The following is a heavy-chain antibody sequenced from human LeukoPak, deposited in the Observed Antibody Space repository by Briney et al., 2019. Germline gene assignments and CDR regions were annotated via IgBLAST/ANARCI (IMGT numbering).Heavy chain of an antibody. V-gene: IGHV3-74*01. J-gene: IGHJ4*02. D-gene: IGHD3-10*01. Sequence: PGGSLRLSCAASGFTFSSYWMHWVRQAPGKGLVWVSRINSDGSSTSYADSVKGRFTISRDNAKNTLYLQMNSLRAEDTAVYYCARFPRVGVIDEVDYWGQGTLVTVSS. CDR1: GFTFSSYW. CDR2: INSDGSST. CDR3: ARFPRVGVIDEVDY.